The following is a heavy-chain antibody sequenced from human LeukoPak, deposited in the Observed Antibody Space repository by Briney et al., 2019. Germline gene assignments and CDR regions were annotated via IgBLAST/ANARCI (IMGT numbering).Heavy chain of an antibody. CDR2: IRYDGSNK. Sequence: GGSLRLSCAASGFTFSSYGMHWVRQAPGKGLEWVAFIRYDGSNKYYADSVKGRFTISRDNSKNTLYLQMNSLRAEDTAVYYCARESMYSPDPGMDVWGQGTTVTVSS. CDR1: GFTFSSYG. V-gene: IGHV3-30*02. CDR3: ARESMYSPDPGMDV. D-gene: IGHD6-13*01. J-gene: IGHJ6*02.